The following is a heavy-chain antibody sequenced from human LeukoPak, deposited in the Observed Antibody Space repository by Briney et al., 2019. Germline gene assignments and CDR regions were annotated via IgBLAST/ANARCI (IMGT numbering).Heavy chain of an antibody. CDR1: GYTFTGYY. V-gene: IGHV1-2*02. Sequence: ASVKVSCKASGYTFTGYYMHWVRQAPGRGLECMGWINPNSGDTNYAQKFEGRVTMTRDTSISTAYMELSSLTSDDTAVYYCSRLYGSGSVYDYWGQGTLVTVSS. CDR3: SRLYGSGSVYDY. D-gene: IGHD3-10*01. J-gene: IGHJ4*02. CDR2: INPNSGDT.